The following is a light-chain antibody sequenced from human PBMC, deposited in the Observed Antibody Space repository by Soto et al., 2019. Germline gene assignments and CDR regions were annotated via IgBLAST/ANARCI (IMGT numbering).Light chain of an antibody. CDR1: SSDIGGYNY. CDR3: ASYAVSNVV. V-gene: IGLV2-8*01. Sequence: QSALTQPPSASGSPGQSVTISCTGTSSDIGGYNYISWYQQHPGKAPKLMIYEVSKRPSGVPDRFSASKSGNTASLTVSGLQAEGEADYYCASYAVSNVVFGGGTKLTVL. CDR2: EVS. J-gene: IGLJ2*01.